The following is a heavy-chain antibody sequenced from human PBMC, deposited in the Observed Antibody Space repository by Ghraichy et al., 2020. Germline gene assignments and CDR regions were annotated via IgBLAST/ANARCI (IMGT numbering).Heavy chain of an antibody. CDR3: ARGITGTTWYFDY. V-gene: IGHV3-21*01. D-gene: IGHD1-7*01. Sequence: GSLRLSCAASGFTFSSYSMNWVRQAPGKGLEWVSSITNNNNYIYYADSVKGRFTISRDNAKNSLYLQMNSLRAEDTAVYYCARGITGTTWYFDYWGQGTLVTVSS. J-gene: IGHJ4*02. CDR1: GFTFSSYS. CDR2: ITNNNNYI.